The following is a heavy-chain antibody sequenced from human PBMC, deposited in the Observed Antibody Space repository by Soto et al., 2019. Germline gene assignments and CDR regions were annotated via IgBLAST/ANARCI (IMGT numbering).Heavy chain of an antibody. V-gene: IGHV3-33*01. CDR3: ARDYSRYYGMDV. CDR2: IWYDGSNK. Sequence: QVQLVESGGGVVQPGGSLRLSCAASGFTFSNYGMHWVRQAPGKGLESVAVIWYDGSNKYYADSVKGRFTISRDNSKHTMYLQVNSLRAEDTAVYYCARDYSRYYGMDVWGQGTTVTVSS. D-gene: IGHD2-15*01. CDR1: GFTFSNYG. J-gene: IGHJ6*02.